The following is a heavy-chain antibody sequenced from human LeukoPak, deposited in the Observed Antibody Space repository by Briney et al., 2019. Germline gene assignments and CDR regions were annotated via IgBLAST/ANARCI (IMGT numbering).Heavy chain of an antibody. V-gene: IGHV4-39*01. CDR2: IYYSGST. CDR3: ARGSPYYDFWSGYHRDAFDI. Sequence: PSETLSLTCTVSGGSISSSGYYWGWIRQPPGKGLEWIGSIYYSGSTYYNPSLKSRVTISVDTSKNQFSLKLSAVTAADTAVYYCARGSPYYDFWSGYHRDAFDIWGQGTTVTVSS. J-gene: IGHJ3*02. CDR1: GGSISSSGYY. D-gene: IGHD3-3*01.